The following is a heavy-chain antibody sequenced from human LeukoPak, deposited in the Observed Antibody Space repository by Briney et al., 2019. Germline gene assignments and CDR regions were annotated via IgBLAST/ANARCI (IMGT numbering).Heavy chain of an antibody. CDR1: GCSISSYY. CDR2: IYTSGST. CDR3: ARDGLIAAAVSYYYGMDV. Sequence: SETLSLTCTVSGCSISSYYWSWIRQPAGKGLEWIGRIYTSGSTNYNPSLKSRVTMSVDTSKNQFSLKLSSVTAADTAVYYCARDGLIAAAVSYYYGMDVWGQGTTVTVSS. V-gene: IGHV4-4*07. J-gene: IGHJ6*02. D-gene: IGHD6-13*01.